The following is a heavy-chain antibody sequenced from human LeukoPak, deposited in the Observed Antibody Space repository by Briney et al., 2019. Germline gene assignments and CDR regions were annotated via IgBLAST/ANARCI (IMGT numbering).Heavy chain of an antibody. Sequence: TGGSLRLSCAASGFTFSSYAMSWVRQAPGKGLEWVSAISGSGGSTYYADSVKGRFTISRDNSKNTLYLQMNSLRAEDTAVYYRAKGSGAPRGRIAVAGPIDYWGQGTLVTVSS. CDR3: AKGSGAPRGRIAVAGPIDY. V-gene: IGHV3-23*01. CDR1: GFTFSSYA. D-gene: IGHD6-19*01. J-gene: IGHJ4*02. CDR2: ISGSGGST.